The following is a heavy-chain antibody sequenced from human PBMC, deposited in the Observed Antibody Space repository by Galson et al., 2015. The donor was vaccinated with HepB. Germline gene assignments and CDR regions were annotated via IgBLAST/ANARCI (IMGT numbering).Heavy chain of an antibody. V-gene: IGHV3-30-3*01. CDR2: ISYDGSSK. CDR3: AAGQTYYTSGTFSPFDP. Sequence: SLRLSCAASGFSFATYAMHWVRQAPGKGLDWVASISYDGSSKFYTDSVKGRFSVSRDNSKSTLYLQMSSLRAEDAAVHYCAAGQTYYTSGTFSPFDPWGHGTLVTVSS. J-gene: IGHJ5*02. D-gene: IGHD3-10*01. CDR1: GFSFATYA.